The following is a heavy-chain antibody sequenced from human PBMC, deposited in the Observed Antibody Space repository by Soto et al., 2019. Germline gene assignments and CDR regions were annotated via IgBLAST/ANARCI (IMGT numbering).Heavy chain of an antibody. Sequence: GASVKVSCKASGYTFTSYDINWVRHATGQGLEWMGWMNPNSGGNHYAQKFQGWVTMTTDTSISTTYMELSSLTYDDTAVYYCARAPLGIIVAPDFWGQGTLVTVSS. CDR1: GYTFTSYD. CDR3: ARAPLGIIVAPDF. V-gene: IGHV1-2*04. J-gene: IGHJ4*02. D-gene: IGHD3-22*01. CDR2: MNPNSGGN.